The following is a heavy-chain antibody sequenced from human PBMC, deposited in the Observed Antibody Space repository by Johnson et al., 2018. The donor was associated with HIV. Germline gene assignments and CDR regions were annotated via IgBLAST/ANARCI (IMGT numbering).Heavy chain of an antibody. CDR3: TTDWSMVRGVIDAFDI. D-gene: IGHD3-10*01. CDR1: GFTFSSYA. Sequence: MQLVESGGGLVKPGGSLRLSCAASGFTFSSYAMSWVRQAPGKGLEWVSAISGSGGSTYYADSVKGRFTISRDNSKNTLYLQMNSLKTEDTAVYYCTTDWSMVRGVIDAFDIWGQGTMVTVCS. J-gene: IGHJ3*02. V-gene: IGHV3-23*04. CDR2: ISGSGGST.